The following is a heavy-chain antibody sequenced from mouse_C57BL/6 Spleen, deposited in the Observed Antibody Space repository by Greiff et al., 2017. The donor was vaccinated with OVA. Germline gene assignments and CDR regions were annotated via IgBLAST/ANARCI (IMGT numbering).Heavy chain of an antibody. CDR2: INPNNGGT. CDR3: ARRGMDD. CDR1: GYTFTDYN. J-gene: IGHJ4*01. V-gene: IGHV1-18*01. Sequence: EVQLQQSGPELVKPGASVKLPCKASGYTFTDYNMDWVKQSPGKSLEWIGDINPNNGGTIYNQKFKGKATLTVDKSSSTAYMELRSLTSEDTAVYYCARRGMDDWGKGTSVTVSS.